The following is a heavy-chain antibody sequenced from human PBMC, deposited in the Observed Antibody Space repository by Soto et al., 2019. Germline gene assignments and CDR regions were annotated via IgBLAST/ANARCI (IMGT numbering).Heavy chain of an antibody. J-gene: IGHJ3*01. V-gene: IGHV1-69*12. D-gene: IGHD2-15*01. CDR2: IIPIFGTT. CDR1: GGSFSREA. CDR3: ARGHEVGGNSDAFDV. Sequence: QVQLVQSGAEVKKPGSSVKVSCKASGGSFSREAINWVRQAPGQGPEWMGGIIPIFGTTDYAQKFQGRVTITADVSTTTAYMELSSLRSEDTAVYYWARGHEVGGNSDAFDVWGQGTMVTVSS.